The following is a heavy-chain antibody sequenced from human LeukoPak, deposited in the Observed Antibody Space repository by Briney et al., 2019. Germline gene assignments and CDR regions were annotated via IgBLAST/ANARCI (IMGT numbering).Heavy chain of an antibody. CDR3: ASNTKYYEGSGHYVFDF. V-gene: IGHV1-69*01. J-gene: IGHJ4*02. D-gene: IGHD3-22*01. CDR1: GGTFSTYA. CDR2: VIPILGTA. Sequence: SVKVSCKASGGTFSTYAISWVRQAPGQGLEWMGGVIPILGTAKYPQRFQGRVTITADEITSTAYMELSSLTSEDTAVYYCASNTKYYEGSGHYVFDFWGQGTLVSVSS.